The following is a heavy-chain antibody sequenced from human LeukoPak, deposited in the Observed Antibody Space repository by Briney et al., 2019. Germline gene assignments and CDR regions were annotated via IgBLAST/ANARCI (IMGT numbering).Heavy chain of an antibody. CDR1: GFTFSSYA. CDR3: AKDWPHYGDYSDAFDI. CDR2: ISGSGGST. J-gene: IGHJ3*02. V-gene: IGHV3-23*01. D-gene: IGHD4-17*01. Sequence: GGSLRLSCAASGFTFSSYAMSWVRQAPGKGLEWVSAISGSGGSTYYADSVKGRFTISRDNSKNTLYLQMNSLRAEDTAVYYCAKDWPHYGDYSDAFDIWGQGTMVTVSS.